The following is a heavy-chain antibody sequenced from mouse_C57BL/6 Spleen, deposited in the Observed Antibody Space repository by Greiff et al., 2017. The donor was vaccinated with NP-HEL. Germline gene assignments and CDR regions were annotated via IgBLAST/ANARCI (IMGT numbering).Heavy chain of an antibody. Sequence: QLQQSGPELVKPGASVKISCKASGYSFTDYNMNWVKQSNGKSLEWIGVINPNYGTTSYNQKFTGKATLTVDQSSSAAYMQLNSLTTEASAVDYCARSDYGNSSWFAYWGQGTLVTVSA. CDR1: GYSFTDYN. V-gene: IGHV1-39*01. CDR2: INPNYGTT. J-gene: IGHJ3*01. CDR3: ARSDYGNSSWFAY. D-gene: IGHD2-1*01.